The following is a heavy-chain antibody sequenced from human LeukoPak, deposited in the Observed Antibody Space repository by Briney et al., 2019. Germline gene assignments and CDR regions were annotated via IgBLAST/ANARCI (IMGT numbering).Heavy chain of an antibody. J-gene: IGHJ5*02. CDR3: ARDLVSYGYSGWSDP. V-gene: IGHV4-4*07. D-gene: IGHD5-18*01. CDR1: GVSISSYY. CDR2: IYISGTT. Sequence: SETLSFTCTVSGVSISSYYWSWIRQPAGKGLEWIGRIYISGTTNYSPSLKSRVTMSVDTSKNQLSLKLTSVTAADTAVYYCARDLVSYGYSGWSDPWGQGTLVTVSS.